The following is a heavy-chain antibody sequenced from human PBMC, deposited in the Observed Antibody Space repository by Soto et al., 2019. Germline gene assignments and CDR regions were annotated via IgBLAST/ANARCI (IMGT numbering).Heavy chain of an antibody. CDR3: AREVYDRSGYIDY. CDR1: GGSISSGYY. CDR2: IYYSGRT. D-gene: IGHD3-22*01. J-gene: IGHJ4*02. Sequence: QVQLQESGPGLVRPSQTLSLTCTVSGGSISSGYYWRWIRQHPGKGLEWIGYIYYSGRTYYNPSLKSRVTMSVDTSKNQFSLKLSSVTAADTALYYCAREVYDRSGYIDYWGQGTLVTVSS. V-gene: IGHV4-31*03.